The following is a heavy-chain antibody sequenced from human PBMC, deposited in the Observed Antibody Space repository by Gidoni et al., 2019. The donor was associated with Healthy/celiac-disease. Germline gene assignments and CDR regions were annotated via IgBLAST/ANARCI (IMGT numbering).Heavy chain of an antibody. V-gene: IGHV1-8*01. J-gene: IGHJ5*02. CDR3: ARVPPYDYIWGSYRYAVGWFDP. CDR2: MNPNSGNT. CDR1: GYTFTSYD. Sequence: QVQLVQSGAEVKKPGASVKVSCTASGYTFTSYDINWVRQATGQGLEWMGWMNPNSGNTGYAQKFQGRVTMTRNTSISTAYMELSSLRSEDTAVYYCARVPPYDYIWGSYRYAVGWFDPWGQGTLVTVSS. D-gene: IGHD3-16*02.